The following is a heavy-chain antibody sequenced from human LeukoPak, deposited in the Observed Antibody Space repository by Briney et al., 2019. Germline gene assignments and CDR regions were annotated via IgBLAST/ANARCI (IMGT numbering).Heavy chain of an antibody. CDR2: ISSSSSYI. CDR1: GFTFSSYS. CDR3: ARSCIAARPYYYYMDV. D-gene: IGHD6-6*01. J-gene: IGHJ6*03. V-gene: IGHV3-21*01. Sequence: PGGSLRLSCAASGFTFSSYSMNWVRQAPGKGLEWVSSISSSSSYIYYADSVKARFTISRDNAKNSLYLQMNSLRAEDTAVYYCARSCIAARPYYYYMDVWGKGTTVTVSS.